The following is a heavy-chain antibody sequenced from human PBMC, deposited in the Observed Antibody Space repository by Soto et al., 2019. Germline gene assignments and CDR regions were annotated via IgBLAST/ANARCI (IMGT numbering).Heavy chain of an antibody. CDR1: GYTFTSYG. Sequence: GASVKVSCKASGYTFTSYGISWVRQAPGQGLEWMGWISAYNGNTNYAQKLQGRVTMTTDTSTSTAYMELRSLRSDDTAVYYCARDQLLPYYYYSSGFLGHEIFGYWGQGTLVTVSS. CDR2: ISAYNGNT. J-gene: IGHJ4*02. CDR3: ARDQLLPYYYYSSGFLGHEIFGY. V-gene: IGHV1-18*01. D-gene: IGHD3-22*01.